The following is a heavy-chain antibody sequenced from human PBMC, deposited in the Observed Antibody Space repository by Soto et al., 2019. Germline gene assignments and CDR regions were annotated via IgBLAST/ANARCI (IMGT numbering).Heavy chain of an antibody. CDR3: ARETRSTAMVWGGDGPEIDC. V-gene: IGHV3-33*01. J-gene: IGHJ4*02. D-gene: IGHD5-18*01. Sequence: QVQLVESGGGVVQPGRSLRLSCAASGFTFSSYGMHWVRQAPGKGLEWVAVIWYDGSNKYYADSVKGRFTISRDNSKNTLYLQMNSLRAEDTAVDYCARETRSTAMVWGGDGPEIDCWGRGSLVTDSS. CDR1: GFTFSSYG. CDR2: IWYDGSNK.